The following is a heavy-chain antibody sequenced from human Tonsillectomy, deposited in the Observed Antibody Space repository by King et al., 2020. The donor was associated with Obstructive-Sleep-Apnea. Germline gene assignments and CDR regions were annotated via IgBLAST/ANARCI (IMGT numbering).Heavy chain of an antibody. V-gene: IGHV5-51*01. Sequence: QLVQSGAEVKKPGESLKISCKGSGYSFTSYWIGWVRQMPGKGLEWMGIIYPGDSDTRYSPSFQGQVTISADKSISTAYLQWSSLKASDTAMYYCARTGRAAGKYYYYYGMDVWGQGTTVTVSS. CDR1: GYSFTSYW. CDR3: ARTGRAAGKYYYYYGMDV. D-gene: IGHD6-13*01. J-gene: IGHJ6*02. CDR2: IYPGDSDT.